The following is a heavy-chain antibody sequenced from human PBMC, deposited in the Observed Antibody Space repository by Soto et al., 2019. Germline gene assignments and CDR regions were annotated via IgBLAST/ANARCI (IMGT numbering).Heavy chain of an antibody. CDR1: GYSFIDYW. CDR3: ERCGFQSDTWTAYYSVRHYYGVED. CDR2: IYPGDADT. Sequence: PGESLKISCKGSGYSFIDYWIGWVRQVPGKGLEWMGVIYPGDADTRYSPSFQGHVTISADNSISTPSLQGSTLRASDTPMYYCERCGFQSDTWTAYYSVRHYYGVEDWGQGTTVKVSS. J-gene: IGHJ6*01. V-gene: IGHV5-51*01. D-gene: IGHD3-9*01.